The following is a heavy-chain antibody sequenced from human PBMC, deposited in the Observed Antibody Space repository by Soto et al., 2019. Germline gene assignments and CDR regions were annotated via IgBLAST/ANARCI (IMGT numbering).Heavy chain of an antibody. Sequence: GGSLRLSCAASGFTFSSYGMHWVRQAPGKGLEWVAVIWYDGSNKYYADSVKGRFTISRDNSKNTLYLQMNSLRAEDTAVYYCARDPEYSGYDSLGYTFDYWGQGTLVTVSS. V-gene: IGHV3-33*01. CDR3: ARDPEYSGYDSLGYTFDY. CDR1: GFTFSSYG. CDR2: IWYDGSNK. D-gene: IGHD5-12*01. J-gene: IGHJ4*02.